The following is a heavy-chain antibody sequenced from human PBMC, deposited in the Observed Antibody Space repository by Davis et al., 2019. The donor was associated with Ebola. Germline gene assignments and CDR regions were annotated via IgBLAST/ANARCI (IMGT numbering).Heavy chain of an antibody. D-gene: IGHD3-22*01. V-gene: IGHV3-7*01. CDR3: ARDWRITMIV. Sequence: GESLKISCAASGFTFSSYWMSWVRQAPGKELEWVANIKQDGSEKYYVDSVKGRFTISRDNAKNSLYLQMNSLRAEDTAVYYCARDWRITMIVWGQGTLVTVSS. J-gene: IGHJ4*02. CDR1: GFTFSSYW. CDR2: IKQDGSEK.